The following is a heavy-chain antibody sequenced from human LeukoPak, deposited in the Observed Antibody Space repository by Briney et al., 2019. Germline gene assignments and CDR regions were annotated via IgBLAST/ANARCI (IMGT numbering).Heavy chain of an antibody. CDR2: INHDGSEK. V-gene: IGHV3-7*03. D-gene: IGHD1-26*01. J-gene: IGHJ4*02. CDR1: XFXXNIYW. Sequence: GGSLRLSCAASXFXXNIYWMSWVRXXXXXXLEWVANINHDGSEKYYVDSVKGRFTIXRDNAENSLYLQMNSLRAEDTAVXXCTXNVYWRFDYWGQGTLVSVSS. CDR3: TXNVYWRFDY.